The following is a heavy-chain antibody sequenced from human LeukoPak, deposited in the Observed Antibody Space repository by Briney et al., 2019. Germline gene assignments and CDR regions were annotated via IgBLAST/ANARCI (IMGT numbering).Heavy chain of an antibody. CDR2: ISASGGST. CDR1: GFTFSSSA. Sequence: GGSLRLSCAASGFTFSSSAMSWVRQAPGKGLEWVSVISASGGSTYYADSVKGRFTVSRDNSKNTLYVQMKSLRAEDTAVYYCAKDFVVVPGNVNYFDYWGQGTLVTVSS. D-gene: IGHD2-21*02. V-gene: IGHV3-23*01. J-gene: IGHJ4*02. CDR3: AKDFVVVPGNVNYFDY.